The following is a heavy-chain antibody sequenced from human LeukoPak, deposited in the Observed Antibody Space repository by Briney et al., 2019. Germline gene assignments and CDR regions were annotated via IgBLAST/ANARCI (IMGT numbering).Heavy chain of an antibody. CDR1: SYTFSSYG. V-gene: IGHV1-18*01. J-gene: IGHJ4*02. CDR2: ISAYNGNI. Sequence: ASVKVSCKASSYTFSSYGISWVRQAPGQGLEWMGWISAYNGNISYAQKLQGRVTMTTDTSTSTAYMELRSLRSDDTAVYYCARTYGDYGRGSFDYWGQGTLVIVSS. D-gene: IGHD4-17*01. CDR3: ARTYGDYGRGSFDY.